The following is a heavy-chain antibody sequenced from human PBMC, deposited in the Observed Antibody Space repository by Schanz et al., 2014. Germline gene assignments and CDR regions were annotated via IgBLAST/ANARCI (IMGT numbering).Heavy chain of an antibody. D-gene: IGHD3-16*01. CDR1: GFTFFGSFA. J-gene: IGHJ5*01. CDR3: AKDLYNYGSFDS. CDR2: MSGSGSTA. Sequence: PGGSLRLSCVASGFTFFGSFAMSWVRQAPGKGLEWVSGMSGSGSTADYADSVKGRFTISRDNSRKTLYLQMNSLRADDTGVYYCAKDLYNYGSFDSWGQGTLXTVSS. V-gene: IGHV3-23*01.